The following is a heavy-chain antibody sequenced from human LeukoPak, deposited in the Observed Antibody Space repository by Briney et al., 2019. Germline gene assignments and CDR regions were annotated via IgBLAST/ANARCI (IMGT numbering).Heavy chain of an antibody. CDR1: GFTFSNAW. CDR2: IKSKTDGGTT. CDR3: ATENRRNYINDY. Sequence: PGGSLRLSCAASGFTFSNAWMNWVRQAPGKGLEWVGRIKSKTDGGTTDYAAPVKGRFTISRDDSKSTLYLQMNSLKTEDTAVYFCATENRRNYINDYWGQGTLVTVSS. D-gene: IGHD5-24*01. V-gene: IGHV3-15*01. J-gene: IGHJ4*02.